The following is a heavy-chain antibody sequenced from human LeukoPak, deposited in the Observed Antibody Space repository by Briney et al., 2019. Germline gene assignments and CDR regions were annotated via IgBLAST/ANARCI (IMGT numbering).Heavy chain of an antibody. J-gene: IGHJ4*02. V-gene: IGHV4-4*07. Sequence: PSQTLSLTCTVSGGAISSYYWSWSRRPAGKGLEWIGRIHTGGTTNYNPSLKSRVTMSVDTSKNQFSLRLSSVTAAATAVYFCARDFGAAGSFDYWGRGAHVTVSS. CDR1: GGAISSYY. CDR2: IHTGGTT. CDR3: ARDFGAAGSFDY. D-gene: IGHD6-13*01.